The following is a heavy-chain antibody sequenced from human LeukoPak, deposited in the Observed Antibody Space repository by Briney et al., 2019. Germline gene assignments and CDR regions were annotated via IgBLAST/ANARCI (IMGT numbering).Heavy chain of an antibody. CDR2: INSDGSST. D-gene: IGHD2-2*01. Sequence: GGSLGLSCAASGFTFRNFWMHWVRQAPGKGLLWVSRINSDGSSTTYADSVKGRFTISRDNAKNTLYLQMNSLRAEDTAVYYCARTLGVPSAFDPWGQGTLVTVSS. CDR1: GFTFRNFW. CDR3: ARTLGVPSAFDP. J-gene: IGHJ5*02. V-gene: IGHV3-74*01.